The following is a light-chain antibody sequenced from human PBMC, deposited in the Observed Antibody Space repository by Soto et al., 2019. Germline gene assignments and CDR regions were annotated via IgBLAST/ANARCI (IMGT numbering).Light chain of an antibody. CDR3: CSYAGSSTFV. CDR1: SNDVGNYNL. J-gene: IGLJ2*01. Sequence: QSALTQPASVSGSPGQSITISCTGTSNDVGNYNLVSWYQQHPGKAPKLMIYEDTKRPSGVSNRFSGSKSDNTASLTISGLQAEDEADYYCCSYAGSSTFVFGGGTKLTVL. V-gene: IGLV2-23*02. CDR2: EDT.